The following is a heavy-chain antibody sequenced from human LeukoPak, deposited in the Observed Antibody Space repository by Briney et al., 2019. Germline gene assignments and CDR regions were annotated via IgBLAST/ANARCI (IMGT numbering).Heavy chain of an antibody. CDR3: ARDGPYYDSSGYYSY. Sequence: AGSLRLSCAASGFTFSSYAMSWVRQAPGKGLEWVSAISGSGGSTYYADSVKGRFTISRDNSKNTLYLQMNSLRAEDTAVYYCARDGPYYDSSGYYSYWGQGTLVTVSS. D-gene: IGHD3-22*01. J-gene: IGHJ4*02. CDR2: ISGSGGST. CDR1: GFTFSSYA. V-gene: IGHV3-23*01.